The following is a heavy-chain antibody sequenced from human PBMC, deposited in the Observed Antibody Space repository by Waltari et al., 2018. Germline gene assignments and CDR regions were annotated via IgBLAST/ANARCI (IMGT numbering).Heavy chain of an antibody. CDR2: ISGSGGT. CDR3: AIGQGYYFDY. CDR1: GITFSSYV. Sequence: EVQLLESGGGLGQPGGSLRLSCAAYGITFSSYVMSWVRLAPGKWLEWVSTISGSGGTYYADSVRGRFTISSDKSKNTLSLQMNSLRAEDTAVYYCAIGQGYYFDYWGQGTLVTVSS. V-gene: IGHV3-23*01. J-gene: IGHJ4*02.